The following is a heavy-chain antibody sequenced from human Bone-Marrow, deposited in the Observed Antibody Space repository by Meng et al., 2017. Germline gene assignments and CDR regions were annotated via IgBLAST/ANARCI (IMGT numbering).Heavy chain of an antibody. CDR2: IYYSGST. CDR3: ARTSDTAAGYYYCYGMDV. J-gene: IGHJ6*02. V-gene: IGHV4-59*01. D-gene: IGHD5-18*01. Sequence: SETLSLTCTVSGGSISSYYWSWIRQPPGKGLEWIGYIYYSGSTNYNPSLKSRVTISVDTSKNQFSLKLSSVTAADTAVYYCARTSDTAAGYYYCYGMDVWGQGTAVTVSS. CDR1: GGSISSYY.